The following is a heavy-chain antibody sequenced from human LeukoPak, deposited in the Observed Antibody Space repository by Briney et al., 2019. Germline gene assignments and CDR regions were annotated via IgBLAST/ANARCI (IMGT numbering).Heavy chain of an antibody. Sequence: PGGSLRLACAASGFTFSSYWMSWVRQAPGKGLEWVANIKQDGSEKYYVDSVKGRFTISRDNAKNSLYLQMNSLRAEDTAVYYCASYYYDSSGYYDHRFDYWGQGTLVTVSS. CDR2: IKQDGSEK. J-gene: IGHJ4*02. V-gene: IGHV3-7*01. CDR3: ASYYYDSSGYYDHRFDY. CDR1: GFTFSSYW. D-gene: IGHD3-22*01.